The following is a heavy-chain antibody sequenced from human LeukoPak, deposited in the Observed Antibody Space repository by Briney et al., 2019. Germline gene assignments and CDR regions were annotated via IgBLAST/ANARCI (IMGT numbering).Heavy chain of an antibody. CDR3: AGGWRTSQCDSDCYSGFDP. D-gene: IGHD2-21*02. CDR2: INPNTGGT. Sequence: GAPVKVSCKASGYTFTGYYMHWVRQAPGQGLEWMGWINPNTGGTEYAQKFQGRVTMTRDTSISTAYVELRSLRSADTAIYYCAGGWRTSQCDSDCYSGFDPWGQGTLVTVSS. V-gene: IGHV1-2*02. CDR1: GYTFTGYY. J-gene: IGHJ5*02.